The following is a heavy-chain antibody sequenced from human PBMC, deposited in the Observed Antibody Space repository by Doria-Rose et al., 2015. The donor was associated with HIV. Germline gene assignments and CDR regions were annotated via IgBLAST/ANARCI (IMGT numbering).Heavy chain of an antibody. J-gene: IGHJ2*01. CDR3: ARDPASLYGDTEWYFDL. CDR1: GYTFTSYY. CDR2: INPSSGST. Sequence: QVQLVQSGAEVKKPGASVKVSRKASGYTFTSYYIHWVRQAPGQGLEWMGIINPSSGSTNYAQKFQGRVTMTRDTSTSTVYMELSSLRSEDAAVYHCARDPASLYGDTEWYFDLWARGTLVTAST. V-gene: IGHV1-46*01. D-gene: IGHD4-17*01.